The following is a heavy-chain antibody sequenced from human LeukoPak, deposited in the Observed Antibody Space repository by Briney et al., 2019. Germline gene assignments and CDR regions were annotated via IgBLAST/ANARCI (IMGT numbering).Heavy chain of an antibody. CDR1: GFTFSSYA. J-gene: IGHJ4*02. Sequence: GGSLRLSCAASGFTFSSYAMHWVRQAPGKGLEWVAVISYDGGNKYYADSVKGRFTISRDNSKNTLYLQMNSLRAEDTAVYYCARASFSFDYWGQGTLVTVSS. CDR3: ARASFSFDY. V-gene: IGHV3-30-3*01. D-gene: IGHD6-6*01. CDR2: ISYDGGNK.